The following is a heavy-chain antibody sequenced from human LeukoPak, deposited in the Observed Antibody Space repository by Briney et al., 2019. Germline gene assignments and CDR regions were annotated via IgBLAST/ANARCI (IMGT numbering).Heavy chain of an antibody. J-gene: IGHJ4*02. CDR3: AVGSSGWYEGFDY. Sequence: ASVKVSCKASGYTLSSYAMNWVRQAPGQGLEWMGWINTNTGNPTYAQGFTGRFVFSLDTSVSTAYLQISSLKAEDTAVYYCAVGSSGWYEGFDYWGQGTLVTVSS. V-gene: IGHV7-4-1*02. CDR1: GYTLSSYA. CDR2: INTNTGNP. D-gene: IGHD6-19*01.